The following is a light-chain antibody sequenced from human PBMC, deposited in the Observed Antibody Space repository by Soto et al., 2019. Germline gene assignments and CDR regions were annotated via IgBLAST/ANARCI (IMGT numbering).Light chain of an antibody. Sequence: DIQMTQSPSSLSASVGDRVTVTCRASQSVITYLNWYQQKPGKAPTLLISGASSLQSGVPSRFSGSGSETDFTLTISSLQPEDFATFYCQQSYSTPRTFGQGTKREIK. CDR1: QSVITY. J-gene: IGKJ2*01. CDR3: QQSYSTPRT. V-gene: IGKV1-39*01. CDR2: GAS.